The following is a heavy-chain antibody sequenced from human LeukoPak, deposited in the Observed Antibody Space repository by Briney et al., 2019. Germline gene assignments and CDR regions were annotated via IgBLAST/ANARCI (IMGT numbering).Heavy chain of an antibody. D-gene: IGHD1-26*01. V-gene: IGHV6-1*01. CDR2: TYYRSKWYN. CDR1: GDSVSSNSAA. CDR3: ARETSGSYPRRYYYMDV. J-gene: IGHJ6*03. Sequence: SQTLSLTCAISGDSVSSNSAAWNWIRQSPSRGLEWLGRTYYRSKWYNDYAVSVKSRITINPDTSKNQFSLQLNSVTPEDTAVYHCARETSGSYPRRYYYMDVWGKGTTVTVSS.